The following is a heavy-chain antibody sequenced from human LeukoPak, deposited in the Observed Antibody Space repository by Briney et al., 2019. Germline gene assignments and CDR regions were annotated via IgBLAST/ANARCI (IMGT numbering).Heavy chain of an antibody. CDR2: IYYSGST. Sequence: SQTLSLTCTVSGGSISSGDYYWSWIRQPPGKGLEWIGYIYYSGSTYYNPSLKSRVTISVDASKNQFSLKLSSVTAADTAVYYCARARADIAAAGTVDYWGQGTLVTVSS. J-gene: IGHJ4*02. CDR3: ARARADIAAAGTVDY. CDR1: GGSISSGDYY. D-gene: IGHD6-13*01. V-gene: IGHV4-30-4*08.